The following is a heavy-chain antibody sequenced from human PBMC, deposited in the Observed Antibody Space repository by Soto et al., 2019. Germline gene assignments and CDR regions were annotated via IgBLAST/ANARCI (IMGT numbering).Heavy chain of an antibody. CDR1: GGSISSSNW. D-gene: IGHD5-12*01. CDR2: IYHSGST. Sequence: QVQLQESGPGLVKPSGTLSLTCAVSGGSISSSNWWSWVRQPPGKGLEWIGEIYHSGSTNYNPSLKSRVTLSVDKSKNQCSLKLGSVTAADTAVYYCASRYSGYDRRFDYWGQGTLVTVSS. V-gene: IGHV4-4*02. CDR3: ASRYSGYDRRFDY. J-gene: IGHJ4*02.